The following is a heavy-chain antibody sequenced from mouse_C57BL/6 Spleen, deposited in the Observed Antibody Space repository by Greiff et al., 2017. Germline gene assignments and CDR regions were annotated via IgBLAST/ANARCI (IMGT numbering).Heavy chain of an antibody. CDR2: ISDGGSYT. CDR1: GFTFSSYA. CDR3: ARDDDGYGYFDY. D-gene: IGHD2-3*01. Sequence: VQLKESGGGLVKPGGSLKLSCAASGFTFSSYAMSWVRQTPEKRLEWVATISDGGSYTYYPDNVKGRFTISRDNAKNNLYLQMSHLKSEDTAMYYCARDDDGYGYFDYWGQGTTLTVSS. V-gene: IGHV5-4*01. J-gene: IGHJ2*01.